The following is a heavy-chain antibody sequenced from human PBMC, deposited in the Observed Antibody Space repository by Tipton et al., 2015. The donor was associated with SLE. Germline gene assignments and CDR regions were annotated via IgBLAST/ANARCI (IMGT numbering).Heavy chain of an antibody. V-gene: IGHV3-11*01. J-gene: IGHJ4*02. CDR2: ISSSGSTI. Sequence: LSLTCAASGFTFSDYYMSWIRQAPGKGLEWVSYISSSGSTIYYADSVKGRFTISRDNAKNSLYLQMNSLRAEDTAVYYCARCGYSGSSPFDYWGQGTLVTVSS. CDR1: GFTFSDYY. D-gene: IGHD5-12*01. CDR3: ARCGYSGSSPFDY.